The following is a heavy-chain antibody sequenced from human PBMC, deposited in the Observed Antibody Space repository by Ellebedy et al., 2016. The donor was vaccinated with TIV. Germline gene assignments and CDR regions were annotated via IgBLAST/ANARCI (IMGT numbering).Heavy chain of an antibody. CDR2: LYGSGRGI. D-gene: IGHD5-24*01. J-gene: IGHJ3*01. Sequence: PGGSLRLSCAASGFTFSSFAMGWVRQTPGKGLEGVSGLYGSGRGIFYSDSVKGRFTISRDNSKNTLYLQMNSLRAEDKGIYYCVKDQIAGDGRWVFDLWGQGTMVTVSS. CDR3: VKDQIAGDGRWVFDL. CDR1: GFTFSSFA. V-gene: IGHV3-23*01.